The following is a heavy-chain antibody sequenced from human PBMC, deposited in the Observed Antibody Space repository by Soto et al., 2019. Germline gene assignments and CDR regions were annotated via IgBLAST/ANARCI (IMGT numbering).Heavy chain of an antibody. V-gene: IGHV3-9*01. J-gene: IGHJ4*02. D-gene: IGHD3-9*01. CDR1: GFKFDDYA. CDR3: AKDTHYYDILTGFYY. Sequence: EVQLVESGGGLVQPGRSLRLSCTASGFKFDDYAMHWVRQVPGKALEWVSGISWNGVDKGYADSVKGRFTISRDNAKKSLFLQMNSLRAEDTAFYYCAKDTHYYDILTGFYYWGQGTLVTVSS. CDR2: ISWNGVDK.